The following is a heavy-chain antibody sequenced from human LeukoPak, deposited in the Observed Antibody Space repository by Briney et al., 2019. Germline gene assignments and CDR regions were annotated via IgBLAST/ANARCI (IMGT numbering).Heavy chain of an antibody. CDR3: GRSGLQYRSDWFDY. V-gene: IGHV5-51*01. D-gene: IGHD6-25*01. CDR2: IYPGVSET. Sequence: GVPLQISSHGSGYKFPTYFIGWVRQLAGADLEWMGSIYPGVSETRYSPTFEGQVTISADESISIAYLQWSSLKAADTAMYYCGRSGLQYRSDWFDYWGQGSLVTVSS. J-gene: IGHJ4*02. CDR1: GYKFPTYF.